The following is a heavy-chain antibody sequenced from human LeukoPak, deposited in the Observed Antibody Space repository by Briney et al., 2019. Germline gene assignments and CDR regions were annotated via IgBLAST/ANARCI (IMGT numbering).Heavy chain of an antibody. J-gene: IGHJ4*02. CDR2: INHSGST. V-gene: IGHV4-34*01. Sequence: SETLSLTCAVYGGSFSGYYWSWIRQPPGKGLEWIGEINHSGSTNYNPSLKSRVTISVDTPKNQFSLKLSSVTAADTAVYYCARGRRGIKIDYWGQGTLVTVSS. D-gene: IGHD3-16*01. CDR3: ARGRRGIKIDY. CDR1: GGSFSGYY.